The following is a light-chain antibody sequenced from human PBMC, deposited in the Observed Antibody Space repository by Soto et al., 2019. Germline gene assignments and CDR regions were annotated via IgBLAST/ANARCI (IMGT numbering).Light chain of an antibody. V-gene: IGKV3-11*01. J-gene: IGKJ5*01. Sequence: IVLTQSPATFSLFPGTRAPLPSRTGQNISDYLIWYQKKPGQAPRLLIYDVSDRATGITARFSGSGFGTEFTLTISSLQSEDFAVYYCQQYKNWPLFGQGTQLE. CDR1: QNISDY. CDR3: QQYKNWPL. CDR2: DVS.